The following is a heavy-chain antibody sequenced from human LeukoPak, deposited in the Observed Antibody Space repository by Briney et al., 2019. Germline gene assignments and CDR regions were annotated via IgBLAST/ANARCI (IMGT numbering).Heavy chain of an antibody. CDR3: ARAVSSGWYVPFDY. V-gene: IGHV3-30*03. CDR1: GFTFSSYG. Sequence: GGSLRLSCAASGFTFSSYGMHWVRQAPGKGLEWVAVISYDGSSKYYADSVKGRFTISRDNSKNTLYLQMNSLRAEDTAVYYCARAVSSGWYVPFDYWGQGTLVTVSS. J-gene: IGHJ4*02. D-gene: IGHD6-19*01. CDR2: ISYDGSSK.